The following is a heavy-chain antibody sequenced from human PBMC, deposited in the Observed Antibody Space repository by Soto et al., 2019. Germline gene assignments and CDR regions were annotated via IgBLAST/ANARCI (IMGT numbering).Heavy chain of an antibody. J-gene: IGHJ4*02. CDR2: ISYGGSNE. Sequence: QVQLVESGGGVVQPGRSLRLSCAVSGFTFSSYAMHWVRQAPGKGLEWVAVISYGGSNEYYADSVKGRFTISRDNSYNTLYLQMDSLRPEDTAVYSCARDRRVNPTIGSTWGQGTLFTVSS. CDR1: GFTFSSYA. V-gene: IGHV3-30-3*01. CDR3: ARDRRVNPTIGST. D-gene: IGHD2-8*01.